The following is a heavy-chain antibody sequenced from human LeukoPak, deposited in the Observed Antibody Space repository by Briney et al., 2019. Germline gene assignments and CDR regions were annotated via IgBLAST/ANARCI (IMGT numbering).Heavy chain of an antibody. J-gene: IGHJ3*02. D-gene: IGHD6-19*01. Sequence: PGGSLRLSCATSGFSLWRHDMHWVRQAPGKGLESVWGSWYGGSDYADSVKGRFTVSRYIFKNTMYLQMNSMRVEDTALYYCAREQATSGAAGAFDIWGQGTVVTVSS. CDR2: SWYGGSD. V-gene: IGHV3-33*01. CDR3: AREQATSGAAGAFDI. CDR1: GFSLWRHD.